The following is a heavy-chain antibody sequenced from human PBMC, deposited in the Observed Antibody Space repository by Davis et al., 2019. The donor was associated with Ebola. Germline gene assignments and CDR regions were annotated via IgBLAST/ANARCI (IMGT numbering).Heavy chain of an antibody. CDR2: VNPQIGKT. CDR1: GYSFIDYD. Sequence: AASVKVSCKASGYSFIDYDINWVRQATGQGLEWMGWVNPQIGKTGYAEKFRGRVTMTTDTTVGTAYLELSGLRSDDTAVYYCATSVAPPEDFNYYGLDVWGQGSTVTVSS. V-gene: IGHV1-8*02. J-gene: IGHJ6*02. CDR3: ATSVAPPEDFNYYGLDV. D-gene: IGHD5/OR15-5a*01.